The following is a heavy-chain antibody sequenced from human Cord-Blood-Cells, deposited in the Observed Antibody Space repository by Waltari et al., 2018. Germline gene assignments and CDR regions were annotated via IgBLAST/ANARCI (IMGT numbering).Heavy chain of an antibody. CDR3: ARGEGGTGDFGY. CDR2: INHSGNT. D-gene: IGHD1-1*01. J-gene: IGHJ4*02. CDR1: GWSFCGYY. Sequence: QLQLQPCGAGLLKPTETLSLHCTVYGWSFCGYYWSWIRKPPGKGLECIGEINHSGNTNYNPSLKSRVTISVDTSKIQFSVKLSSVTAADTAVYYCARGEGGTGDFGYWGQGTLVTVSS. V-gene: IGHV4-34*01.